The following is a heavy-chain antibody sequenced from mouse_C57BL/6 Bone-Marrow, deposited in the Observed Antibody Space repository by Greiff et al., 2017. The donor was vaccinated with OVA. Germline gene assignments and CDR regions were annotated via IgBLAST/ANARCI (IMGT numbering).Heavy chain of an antibody. CDR2: LAPSAIST. CDR1: GYTFTSYW. V-gene: IGHV1-69*01. Sequence: VQLQQPGAELVMPGASVKLSCKASGYTFTSYWMHWVKQRPGQGLELLGSLAPSAISTNYNQKFKGKSTLTVDKSSSTAYMQLSSLTSEDSAVYYCAREGSSSMDYWGQGTSVTVSS. CDR3: AREGSSSMDY. D-gene: IGHD1-1*01. J-gene: IGHJ4*01.